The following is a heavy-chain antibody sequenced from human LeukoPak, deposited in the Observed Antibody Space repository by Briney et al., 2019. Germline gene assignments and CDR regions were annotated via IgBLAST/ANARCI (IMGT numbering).Heavy chain of an antibody. CDR3: AKEYRSPGPFDY. D-gene: IGHD6-19*01. V-gene: IGHV3-23*01. J-gene: IGHJ4*02. Sequence: GGSLRLSCAASGFTFGSYAMSWVRQAPGKGLKWVSAISAGGDNTYYADSVKGRFTISRDNSRNTVYLQINSLRAEDTAVYYCAKEYRSPGPFDYWGQGTLVTVSS. CDR1: GFTFGSYA. CDR2: ISAGGDNT.